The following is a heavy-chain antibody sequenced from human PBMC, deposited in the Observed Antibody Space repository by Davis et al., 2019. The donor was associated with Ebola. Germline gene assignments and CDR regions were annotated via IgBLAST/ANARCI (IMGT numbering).Heavy chain of an antibody. CDR3: ARDHCGGDCPRHYYYGMDV. CDR2: IIPILGIA. Sequence: AASVKVSCKASGYTFTSYAISWVRQAPGQGLEWMGRIIPILGIANYAQKFQGRVTITSDKSTSTAYMELSSLRSEDTAVYYCARDHCGGDCPRHYYYGMDVWGQGTTVTVSS. D-gene: IGHD2-21*02. J-gene: IGHJ6*02. V-gene: IGHV1-69*04. CDR1: GYTFTSYA.